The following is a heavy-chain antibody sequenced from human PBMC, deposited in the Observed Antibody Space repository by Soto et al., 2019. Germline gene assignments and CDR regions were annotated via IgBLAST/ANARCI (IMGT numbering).Heavy chain of an antibody. CDR2: IWSDGSIE. Sequence: QVQLVESGGGVVQPGRSLRLSCAASGFTFSSYGMHWVRQAPGKGLEWVALIWSDGSIEYYGDSVKGRFTISRDNSKNTLYLQMTSLRAEDTAAYYCARDCAGTDNGDYLNPEPLPWYFDYWGRGTLVTVSS. CDR1: GFTFSSYG. J-gene: IGHJ4*02. V-gene: IGHV3-33*01. CDR3: ARDCAGTDNGDYLNPEPLPWYFDY. D-gene: IGHD4-17*01.